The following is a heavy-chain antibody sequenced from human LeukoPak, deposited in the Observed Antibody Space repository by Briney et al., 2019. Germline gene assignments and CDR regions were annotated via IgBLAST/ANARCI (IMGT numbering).Heavy chain of an antibody. CDR3: AKSTRIYDGDYIG. V-gene: IGHV3-21*04. D-gene: IGHD4-17*01. J-gene: IGHJ4*02. CDR1: GFTFSSYS. Sequence: GGSLRLSCAASGFTFSSYSMNWVRQAPGKGLEWVSSISSSSSYIYYADSVKGRFTISRDNAKNSLYLQMNSLRAEDTAVYYCAKSTRIYDGDYIGWGQGTPVTVSS. CDR2: ISSSSSYI.